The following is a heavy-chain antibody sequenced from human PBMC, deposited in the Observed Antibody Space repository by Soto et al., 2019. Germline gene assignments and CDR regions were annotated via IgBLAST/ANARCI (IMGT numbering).Heavy chain of an antibody. J-gene: IGHJ6*02. Sequence: PSETLSLTCTVSGGSISSADYYWSWVRQPPGKGLEWIEYIYYSGSTFFNPSLKSRVTISKDTSRNQFSLRLNSVTAADTAVYYCARAIVVTIGGMDVWGQGTTVTVSS. CDR1: GGSISSADYY. V-gene: IGHV4-30-4*01. D-gene: IGHD5-12*01. CDR3: ARAIVVTIGGMDV. CDR2: IYYSGST.